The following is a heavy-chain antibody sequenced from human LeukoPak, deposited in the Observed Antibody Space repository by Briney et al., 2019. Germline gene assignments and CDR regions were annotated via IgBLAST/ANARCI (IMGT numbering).Heavy chain of an antibody. V-gene: IGHV4-61*02. D-gene: IGHD5/OR15-5a*01. J-gene: IGHJ4*02. Sequence: SETLSLTCTVSGGSISSGSYYWSWIRQPAGKGLEWIGRIYTSGSTNYNPSLKSRVTISVDTSKNQFSLKLSSVTAADTAVYYCARDSVGLSPPYWGQGTLVTVSS. CDR1: GGSISSGSYY. CDR3: ARDSVGLSPPY. CDR2: IYTSGST.